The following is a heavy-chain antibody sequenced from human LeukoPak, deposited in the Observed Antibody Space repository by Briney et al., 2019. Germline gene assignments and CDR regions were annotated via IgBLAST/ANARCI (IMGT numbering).Heavy chain of an antibody. CDR2: ISGSVGST. J-gene: IGHJ4*02. CDR1: GFTFSSYA. V-gene: IGHV3-23*01. D-gene: IGHD5-18*01. CDR3: AKAQHSYGSLFDY. Sequence: GGSLRLSCAASGFTFSSYAMSWVRQAPGKGLEWVSAISGSVGSTYYADSVKGRFTISRDNSKNTLYLQMNSLRAEGTAVYYCAKAQHSYGSLFDYWGQGTLVTVSS.